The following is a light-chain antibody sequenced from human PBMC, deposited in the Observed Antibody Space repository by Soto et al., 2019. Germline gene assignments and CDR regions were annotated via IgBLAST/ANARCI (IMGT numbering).Light chain of an antibody. CDR2: GAS. CDR1: QSVSSH. J-gene: IGKJ1*01. CDR3: QHYGYSLWT. V-gene: IGKV3-15*01. Sequence: EIVMTQSPATLSVSPGKRATLSCRASQSVSSHLAWYQQKPGQAPRLLIYGASTRATGIPARFSGSGSGTDFTLTITRLEPEDFAVYYCQHYGYSLWTFGQGTKVDI.